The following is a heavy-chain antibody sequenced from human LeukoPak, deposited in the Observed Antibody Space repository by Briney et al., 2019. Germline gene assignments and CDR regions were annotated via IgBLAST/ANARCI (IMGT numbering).Heavy chain of an antibody. V-gene: IGHV3-74*01. D-gene: IGHD5-24*01. Sequence: GGSLRLSCAASGFTFSSHWMHWVRQAPGKGLVWVSRINSDGSTTTYADSVKGRFTISRDNAKNSLYLQMNSLRAEDTAMYYCARDYAYNAFDYWGQGTLLTVSS. CDR3: ARDYAYNAFDY. CDR1: GFTFSSHW. CDR2: INSDGSTT. J-gene: IGHJ4*02.